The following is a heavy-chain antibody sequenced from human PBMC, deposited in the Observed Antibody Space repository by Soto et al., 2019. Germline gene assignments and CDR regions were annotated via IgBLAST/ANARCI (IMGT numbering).Heavy chain of an antibody. J-gene: IGHJ5*02. D-gene: IGHD2-2*01. CDR3: ARVPDR. V-gene: IGHV4-30-2*01. CDR2: IYHSGST. CDR1: GGYISSGGYS. Sequence: SETLSLTCAVSGGYISSGGYSWSWIRQPPGKGLERIGYIYHSGSTYYNPSLKSRVTISVDRSKNQFSLKLSSVTAADTAVYYCARVPDRWGQGTLVTVSS.